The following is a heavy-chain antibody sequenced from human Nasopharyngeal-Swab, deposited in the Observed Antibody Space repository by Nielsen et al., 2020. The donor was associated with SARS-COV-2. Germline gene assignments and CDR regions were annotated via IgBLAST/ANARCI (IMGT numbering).Heavy chain of an antibody. CDR2: ISYDGSNK. D-gene: IGHD6-13*01. CDR3: AMGPYASTGIAAADRYYYGIDV. Sequence: GGSLRLSCAASGFIFSQYGMHWVRQAPGKGLEWVAVISYDGSNKYYADSVKGRFTISRDDSKNTLYLQMNSLRAEDTAVYYCAMGPYASTGIAAADRYYYGIDVWGQGTTVTVSS. V-gene: IGHV3-30*03. J-gene: IGHJ6*02. CDR1: GFIFSQYG.